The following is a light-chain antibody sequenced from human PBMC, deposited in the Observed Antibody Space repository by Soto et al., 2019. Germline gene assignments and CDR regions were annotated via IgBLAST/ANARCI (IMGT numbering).Light chain of an antibody. CDR3: PQRSNWPPAYT. V-gene: IGKV3-11*01. Sequence: EIVLTQSPATLSLSPGERATLSCRASQSVSSYLAWYQQKPGQAPRLLIYDASNSATGIPARFSGSGSRTDFTLTISSLEPLDFAGYYCPQRSNWPPAYTFGQGTKLEIK. CDR1: QSVSSY. J-gene: IGKJ2*01. CDR2: DAS.